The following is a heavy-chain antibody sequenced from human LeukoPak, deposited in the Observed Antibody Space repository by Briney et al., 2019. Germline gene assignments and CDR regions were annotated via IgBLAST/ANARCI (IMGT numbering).Heavy chain of an antibody. D-gene: IGHD6-6*01. J-gene: IGHJ6*02. V-gene: IGHV3-21*01. CDR2: ISSSRSYI. Sequence: GGSLRLSCAASGFTFSSYAMSWVRQAPGKGLGWVSSISSSRSYIYYADSVKGRFTISRDNAKNSLYLQMNSLRSEDTAVYYCAREYSSSSGYYGMDVRGQGTTVTVSS. CDR3: AREYSSSSGYYGMDV. CDR1: GFTFSSYA.